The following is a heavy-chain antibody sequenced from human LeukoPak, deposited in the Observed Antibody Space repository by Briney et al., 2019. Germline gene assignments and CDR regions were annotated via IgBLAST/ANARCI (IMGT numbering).Heavy chain of an antibody. D-gene: IGHD2-2*02. Sequence: SETLSLTCTVSGGSISSSGYYWSWIRQPPGKGLEWIGEINHSGSTNYNPSLKSRVTISVDTSKNQFSLKLSSVTAADTAVYYCARGPSGYCSSTSCYNFDYWGQGTLVTVSS. CDR2: INHSGST. V-gene: IGHV4-39*07. CDR3: ARGPSGYCSSTSCYNFDY. J-gene: IGHJ4*02. CDR1: GGSISSSGYY.